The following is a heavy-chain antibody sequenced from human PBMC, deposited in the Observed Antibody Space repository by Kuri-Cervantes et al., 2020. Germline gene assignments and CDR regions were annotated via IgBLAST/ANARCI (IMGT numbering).Heavy chain of an antibody. Sequence: GGSLRLSCAASGFTFSSYAMSWVRQAPGKGLEWVSAISGSGGSTYYADSVKGRFTISRDNSKNTLYLQMNSLRAEDTAVYYCARGYIWERWLQLRRGLDYWGQGTLVTVSS. D-gene: IGHD5-24*01. CDR1: GFTFSSYA. V-gene: IGHV3-23*01. J-gene: IGHJ4*02. CDR2: ISGSGGST. CDR3: ARGYIWERWLQLRRGLDY.